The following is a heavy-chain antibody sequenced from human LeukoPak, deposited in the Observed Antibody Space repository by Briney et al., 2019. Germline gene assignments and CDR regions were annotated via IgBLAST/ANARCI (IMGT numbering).Heavy chain of an antibody. CDR3: ARATIQLWRTGVYWFDP. V-gene: IGHV1-8*01. J-gene: IGHJ5*02. D-gene: IGHD5-18*01. CDR1: GYTFTSCD. CDR2: MNPNSGNT. Sequence: GASVKVSCKASGYTFTSCDINWVRQATGQGLEWMGWMNPNSGNTGYAQKFQGRVTMTRNTSISTAYMELSSLRSEDTAVYYCARATIQLWRTGVYWFDPWGQGTLVTVSS.